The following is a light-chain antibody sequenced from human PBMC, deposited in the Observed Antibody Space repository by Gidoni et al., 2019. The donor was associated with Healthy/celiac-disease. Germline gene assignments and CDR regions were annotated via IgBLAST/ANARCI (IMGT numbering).Light chain of an antibody. V-gene: IGKV3-11*01. CDR2: DAS. CDR3: QQRSNRPGVT. J-gene: IGKJ3*01. CDR1: QSVSNY. Sequence: DIVLTQSPATLSLSPRERATLSCRASQSVSNYLAWYQQRPGQAPRLLIYDASNRATGIPARFSGSGSGTDFTLTISSREPEDFAVYYCQQRSNRPGVTFGPXTKVDIK.